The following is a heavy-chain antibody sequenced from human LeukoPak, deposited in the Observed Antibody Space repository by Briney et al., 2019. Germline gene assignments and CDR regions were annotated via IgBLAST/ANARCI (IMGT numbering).Heavy chain of an antibody. V-gene: IGHV4-39*01. J-gene: IGHJ5*02. CDR3: ARHAPLPNWFDP. CDR2: IYYSGGT. CDR1: GGSISGSISSSTYY. Sequence: SETLSLTCTVSGGSISGSISSSTYYWGWIRQPPGKGLEWIGNIYYSGGTYYNPSLKSRVTISVDTSKNQFSLKLSSVTAADTAVYYCARHAPLPNWFDPWGQGTLVTVSS.